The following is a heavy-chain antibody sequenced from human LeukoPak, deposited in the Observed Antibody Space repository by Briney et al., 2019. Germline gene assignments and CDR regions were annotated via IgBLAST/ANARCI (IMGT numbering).Heavy chain of an antibody. CDR3: AKVKGSSSWLKYYFDY. CDR1: GFTFSSHW. J-gene: IGHJ4*02. D-gene: IGHD6-13*01. Sequence: GGSLRLSCAASGFTFSSHWMHWVRQAPGKGLVWVSRINGDGSNTTYADSVKGRFTISRDNAKNTLYLQMNSLRAEDTAVYYCAKVKGSSSWLKYYFDYWGQGTLVTVSS. V-gene: IGHV3-74*03. CDR2: INGDGSNT.